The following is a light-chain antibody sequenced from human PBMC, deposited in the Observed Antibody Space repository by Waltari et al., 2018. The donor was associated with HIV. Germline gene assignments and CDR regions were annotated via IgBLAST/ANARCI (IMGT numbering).Light chain of an antibody. CDR3: ATWDDNLKGL. V-gene: IGLV1-44*01. Sequence: SCSGGSSNIGNNFVNWYQQFPGTAPKLLIYASTQRPSGVPDRFSGSQSGSSASLAISGLQSEDEADYYCATWDDNLKGLFGGGTKLTV. J-gene: IGLJ2*01. CDR2: AST. CDR1: SSNIGNNF.